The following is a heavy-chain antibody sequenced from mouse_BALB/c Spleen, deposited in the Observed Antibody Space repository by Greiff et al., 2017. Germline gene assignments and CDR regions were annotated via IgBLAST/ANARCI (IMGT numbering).Heavy chain of an antibody. CDR3: ARAYYGNYWFAY. J-gene: IGHJ3*01. CDR2: ISTYYGDA. CDR1: GYTFTDYA. D-gene: IGHD2-10*01. Sequence: VQLQQSGAELVRPGVSVKISCKGSGYTFTDYAMHWVKQSHAKSLEWIGVISTYYGDASYNQKFKGKATMTVDKSSSTAYMQLSSLTSEDSAVYYCARAYYGNYWFAYWGQGTLVTVSA. V-gene: IGHV1S137*01.